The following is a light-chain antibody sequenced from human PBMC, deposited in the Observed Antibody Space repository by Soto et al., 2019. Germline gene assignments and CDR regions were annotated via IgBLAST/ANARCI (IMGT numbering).Light chain of an antibody. V-gene: IGLV2-23*02. CDR3: CSFAGRSPPTSV. J-gene: IGLJ1*01. Sequence: QSVLTQPASVSGSPGQSITISCTGTTSDVGTYNLASWYQHHPGKAPQLIIFEVTKRPSGVSDRFSGSKSGNTASLTISGLLGEDEADYYCCSFAGRSPPTSVFGTGTKVTVL. CDR2: EVT. CDR1: TSDVGTYNL.